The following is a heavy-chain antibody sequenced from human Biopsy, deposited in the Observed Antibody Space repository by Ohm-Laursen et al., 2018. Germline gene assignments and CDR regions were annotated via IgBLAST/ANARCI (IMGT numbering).Heavy chain of an antibody. CDR2: IFYDGSNT. J-gene: IGHJ6*02. CDR1: GFTFNNYG. D-gene: IGHD5-18*01. V-gene: IGHV3-30*18. CDR3: AKDRYNYTPIGGFSMDV. Sequence: SLRLSCAASGFTFNNYGMQWVRQAPGKGLEWVAFIFYDGSNTYYADSVKGRFTISRDNSRDTLCLQMSSLRAEDTAVYYCAKDRYNYTPIGGFSMDVWGQGTTVTVSS.